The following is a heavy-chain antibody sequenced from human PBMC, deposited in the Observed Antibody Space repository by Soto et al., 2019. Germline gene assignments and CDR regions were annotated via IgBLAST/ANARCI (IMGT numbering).Heavy chain of an antibody. CDR3: AVPVPAPTLYDYYDMDV. V-gene: IGHV3-23*01. Sequence: EVQLLESGGGLVQPGGSLRLSCVASGFTFSYYTMSWVRQAPGKGLEWVSGISNSGDTIYYADSVKGRFTISRDNFKNTLYLQMNSLSADDTAVYYCAVPVPAPTLYDYYDMDVWGQGTTVTVSS. J-gene: IGHJ6*02. CDR1: GFTFSYYT. CDR2: ISNSGDTI. D-gene: IGHD2-2*01.